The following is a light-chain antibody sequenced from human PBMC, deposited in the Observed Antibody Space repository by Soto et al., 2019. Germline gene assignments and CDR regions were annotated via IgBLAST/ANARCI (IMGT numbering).Light chain of an antibody. CDR1: ESVSSSY. CDR3: QQYGSSRWT. J-gene: IGKJ1*01. CDR2: GAS. V-gene: IGKV3-20*01. Sequence: EIVLTQSPGTLSLSPGERATLSCRASESVSSSYLAWYQQKHGQAPRLLIYGASSRATGIPDRFSGSGSGTDFTLTINRLEPEDFAVYYCQQYGSSRWTFGQGTKVEIK.